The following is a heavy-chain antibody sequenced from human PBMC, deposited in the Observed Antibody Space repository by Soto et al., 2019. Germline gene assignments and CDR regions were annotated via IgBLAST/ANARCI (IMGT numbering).Heavy chain of an antibody. CDR2: IYYSGST. Sequence: TSETLSLTCTVSGGSISSSSYYWGWIRQPPGKGLEWIGSIYYSGSTHYNPSLKSRVTISVDTSKNQFSLKLSSVTAADTAVYYCARILVPAATHFDYWGQGTLVTVSS. CDR3: ARILVPAATHFDY. CDR1: GGSISSSSYY. V-gene: IGHV4-39*01. D-gene: IGHD2-2*01. J-gene: IGHJ4*02.